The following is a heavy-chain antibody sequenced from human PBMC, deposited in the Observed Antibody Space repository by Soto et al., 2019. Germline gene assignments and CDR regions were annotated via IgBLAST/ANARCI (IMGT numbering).Heavy chain of an antibody. CDR1: GFTFSSYA. J-gene: IGHJ4*02. V-gene: IGHV3-23*01. D-gene: IGHD6-19*01. Sequence: EVQLLESGGGLVQPGGSLRPSCAASGFTFSSYAMNWVRQAPGKGLEWVSVISGSGGSTYYADSVKGRFTISRDDSKNKLYLQMNSLRAEDTAVYYCARRSSGWYFDYWGQGTLVTVSS. CDR3: ARRSSGWYFDY. CDR2: ISGSGGST.